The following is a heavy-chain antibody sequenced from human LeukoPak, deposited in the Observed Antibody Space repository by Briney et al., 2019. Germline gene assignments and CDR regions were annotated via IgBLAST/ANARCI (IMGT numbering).Heavy chain of an antibody. J-gene: IGHJ5*02. D-gene: IGHD3-22*01. CDR3: ARVAEGNYYDSCGYYSYNWFDP. Sequence: SETLSLTCAVSGYSISSGYYWAWIRQPPGKGLEWIGSIYHSGSTYYNPSLKSRVTISVDTSKNQFSLKLSSVTAADTAVYYCARVAEGNYYDSCGYYSYNWFDPWGQGTLVTVSS. CDR2: IYHSGST. CDR1: GYSISSGYY. V-gene: IGHV4-38-2*01.